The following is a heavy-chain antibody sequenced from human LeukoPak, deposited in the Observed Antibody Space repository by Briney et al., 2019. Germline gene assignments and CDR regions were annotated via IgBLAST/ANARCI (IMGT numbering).Heavy chain of an antibody. D-gene: IGHD2-15*01. J-gene: IGHJ4*02. CDR2: IHDNGGS. CDR1: GGSISNYF. Sequence: SETLSLTCTVSGGSISNYFWSWIRQPAGKGLEWIGRIHDNGGSNHNSSLKSRVTMSLDTSRNQVSLKLASVTAADTAVYYCARAPSGCGGTCPSDHWGPGTQATVSS. CDR3: ARAPSGCGGTCPSDH. V-gene: IGHV4-4*07.